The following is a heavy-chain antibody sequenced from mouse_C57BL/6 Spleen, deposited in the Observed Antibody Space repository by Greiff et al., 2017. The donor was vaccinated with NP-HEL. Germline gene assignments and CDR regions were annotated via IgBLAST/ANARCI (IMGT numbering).Heavy chain of an antibody. V-gene: IGHV1-61*01. CDR1: GYTFTSYW. D-gene: IGHD2-3*01. Sequence: VQLQQPGAELVRPGSSVKLSCKASGYTFTSYWMDWVKQRPGQGLEWIGNIYPSDSETHYNQKFKDKATLTVDKSSSTAYMQLSSLTSEDAAVYYCARYGYYAFDYWGQGTTLTVSS. CDR2: IYPSDSET. J-gene: IGHJ2*01. CDR3: ARYGYYAFDY.